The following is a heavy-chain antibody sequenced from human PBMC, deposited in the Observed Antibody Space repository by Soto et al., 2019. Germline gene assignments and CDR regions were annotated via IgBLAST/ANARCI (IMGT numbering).Heavy chain of an antibody. CDR1: GGTFSSYT. D-gene: IGHD2-2*01. J-gene: IGHJ6*03. CDR2: IIPILGIA. Sequence: SVKVSCKASGGTFSSYTISWVRQAPGQGLEWMGRIIPILGIANYAQKFQGRVTITADKSTSTAYMELSSLRSEDTAVYYCARDRTDIVVVPAAMDYYYYMDVWGKGTTVTVSS. V-gene: IGHV1-69*04. CDR3: ARDRTDIVVVPAAMDYYYYMDV.